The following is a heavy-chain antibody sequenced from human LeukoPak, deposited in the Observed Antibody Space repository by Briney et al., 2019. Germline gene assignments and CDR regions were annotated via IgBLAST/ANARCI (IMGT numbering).Heavy chain of an antibody. CDR1: GFTFDDYA. V-gene: IGHV3-9*01. CDR3: ARPGGGFGEFYGMDV. CDR2: ISWNSGSI. Sequence: GGSLRLSCAASGFTFDDYAMHWVRQAPGKGLEWVSGISWNSGSIGYADSVKGRFTISRDNAKNSLYLQMNSLRAEDTAVYYCARPGGGFGEFYGMDVWGKGTTVTVSS. J-gene: IGHJ6*04. D-gene: IGHD3-10*01.